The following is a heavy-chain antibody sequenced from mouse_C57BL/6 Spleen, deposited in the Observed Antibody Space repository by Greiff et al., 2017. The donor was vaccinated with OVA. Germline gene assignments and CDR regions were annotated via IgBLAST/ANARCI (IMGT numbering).Heavy chain of an antibody. V-gene: IGHV2-6*03. J-gene: IGHJ4*01. D-gene: IGHD1-1*01. CDR3: ARSITTVVGYAMDY. CDR2: IWSDGST. Sequence: QVQLKESGPGLVAPSQSLSITCTVSGFSLTSYGVHWVRQPPGKGLEWLVVIWSDGSTTYNSALKSRLSISKDNSKSQVFLKMNSLQTDDTAMYYCARSITTVVGYAMDYWGQGTSVTVSS. CDR1: GFSLTSYG.